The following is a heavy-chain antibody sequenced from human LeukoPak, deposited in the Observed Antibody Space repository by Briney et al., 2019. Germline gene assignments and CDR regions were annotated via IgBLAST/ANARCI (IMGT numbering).Heavy chain of an antibody. CDR3: TRNAN. CDR1: GFTFRDYW. V-gene: IGHV3-7*05. J-gene: IGHJ4*02. Sequence: GGSLRLSCAASGFTFRDYWMAWVRQAPGKGLEWVANIKGDGSHRSYVDSVKGRFTISRDNAKNSLFLQMNSLRVEDTGIYYCTRNANWRQGTLVTVSS. CDR2: IKGDGSHR.